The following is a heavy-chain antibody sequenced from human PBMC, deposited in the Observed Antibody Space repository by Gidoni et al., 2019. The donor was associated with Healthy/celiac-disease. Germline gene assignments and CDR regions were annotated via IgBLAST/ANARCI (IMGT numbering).Heavy chain of an antibody. V-gene: IGHV4-38-2*02. Sequence: VQLQESGAGLVKPSKTLSLACTGSGYSISRCYYWGWIRQPPWKGLEWIGSIYHSGSTYYNPSLQSRVTISVDTSKNQFSLTLSSVTSADTAVDYCARVRDGYINGGLDYWGQGTLVTVSS. D-gene: IGHD5-12*01. CDR2: IYHSGST. CDR1: GYSISRCYY. J-gene: IGHJ4*02. CDR3: ARVRDGYINGGLDY.